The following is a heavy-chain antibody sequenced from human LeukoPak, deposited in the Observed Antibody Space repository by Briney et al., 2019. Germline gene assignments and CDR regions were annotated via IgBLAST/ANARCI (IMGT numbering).Heavy chain of an antibody. D-gene: IGHD2-2*01. V-gene: IGHV5-51*01. CDR2: MYPADSNT. CDR1: GYSFTNFW. J-gene: IGHJ6*03. Sequence: ESLKISCKGSGYSFTNFWIGWVRQMPGKGLEWMGIMYPADSNTRYSPSFQGQVTISADKSISTAYLQWSSLKASDTAMYYCARLRPCSSTSCYEGGAYYYYYMDVWGKGTTVTISS. CDR3: ARLRPCSSTSCYEGGAYYYYYMDV.